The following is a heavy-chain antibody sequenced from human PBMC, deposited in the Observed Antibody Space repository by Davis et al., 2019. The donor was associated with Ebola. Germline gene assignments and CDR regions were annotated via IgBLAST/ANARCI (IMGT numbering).Heavy chain of an antibody. CDR3: AREGALYSGVKYYYYGMDV. D-gene: IGHD5-12*01. CDR1: GFMFSSYA. V-gene: IGHV3-64*04. CDR2: ITNNGGST. J-gene: IGHJ6*02. Sequence: PGGSLRLSCSVSGFMFSSYAMHWVRQAPGKGLQYVSGITNNGGSTYYADSVKGRFIISRDNSKNTLYLQMNSLRAEDTAVYYCAREGALYSGVKYYYYGMDVWGQGTTVTVSS.